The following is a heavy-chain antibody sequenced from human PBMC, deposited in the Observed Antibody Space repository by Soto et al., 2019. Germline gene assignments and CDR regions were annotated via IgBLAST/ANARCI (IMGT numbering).Heavy chain of an antibody. Sequence: GGSLRLSCVVSGFSFSSYGMHWVRQAPGKGLEWVAVIWYDGTIRYFADSVKGRFTISRDNSKNTLYLQMNSLRVEDTAVYYCARDGSRWAVAGQGIFDYWGQGTLVTVSS. V-gene: IGHV3-33*01. CDR3: ARDGSRWAVAGQGIFDY. CDR2: IWYDGTIR. J-gene: IGHJ4*02. D-gene: IGHD6-19*01. CDR1: GFSFSSYG.